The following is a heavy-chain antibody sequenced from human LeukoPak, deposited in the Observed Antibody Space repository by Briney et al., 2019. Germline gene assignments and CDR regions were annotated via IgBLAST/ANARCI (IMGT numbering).Heavy chain of an antibody. CDR2: IYYSGST. Sequence: SETLSLTCTVSGDSISSRSYYWGWIRQPPGKGLEWIGSIYYSGSTYYNPSLKSRVTISVNTSKNQFSLKLSSVTAADTAVYYCARDNSVRDEAWRFNPWGQGTLVTVSS. V-gene: IGHV4-39*07. CDR1: GDSISSRSYY. J-gene: IGHJ5*02. D-gene: IGHD5-24*01. CDR3: ARDNSVRDEAWRFNP.